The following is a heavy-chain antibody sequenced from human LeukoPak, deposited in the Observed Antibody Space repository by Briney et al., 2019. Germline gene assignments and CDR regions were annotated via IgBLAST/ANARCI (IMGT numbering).Heavy chain of an antibody. CDR2: IIPIFGTA. CDR1: GGTFSSYA. CDR3: ARAGCSSTGCYSAEYFQH. Sequence: ASVKVSCKASGGTFSSYAISWVRQAPGQGLEWMGGIIPIFGTANYAQKFQGRVTITTDESTSTAYMELSSLRSEDTAVYYCARAGCSSTGCYSAEYFQHWGQGTLVTVSS. D-gene: IGHD2-2*01. V-gene: IGHV1-69*05. J-gene: IGHJ1*01.